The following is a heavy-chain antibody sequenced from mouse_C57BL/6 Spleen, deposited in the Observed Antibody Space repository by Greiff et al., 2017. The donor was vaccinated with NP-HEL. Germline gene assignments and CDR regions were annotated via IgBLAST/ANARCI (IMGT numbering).Heavy chain of an antibody. CDR2: IYPGDGDT. CDR3: ARSPAYPDV. Sequence: QVHVKQSGAELVKPGASVKISCKASGYAFSSYWMNWLKQRPGKGLEWIGQIYPGDGDTNYNGKFKGKATLTADKSSSTAYMQLSSLTSEDSAVYFCARSPAYPDVWGTGTTVTVSS. CDR1: GYAFSSYW. J-gene: IGHJ1*03. D-gene: IGHD2-10*01. V-gene: IGHV1-80*01.